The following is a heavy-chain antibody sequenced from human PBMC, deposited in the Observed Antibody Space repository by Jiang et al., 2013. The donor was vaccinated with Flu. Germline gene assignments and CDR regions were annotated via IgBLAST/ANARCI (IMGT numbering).Heavy chain of an antibody. CDR1: GFTFSSYA. V-gene: IGHV3-30-3*01. CDR3: ARDPRGSGSQISGLDY. J-gene: IGHJ4*02. Sequence: VQLLESGGGVVQPGRSLRLSCAASGFTFSSYAMHWVRQAPGKGLEWVAVISYDGSNKYYADSVKGRFTISRDNSKNTLYLQMNSLRAEDTAVYYCARDPRGSGSQISGLDYWGQGTLVTVSS. CDR2: ISYDGSNK. D-gene: IGHD3-10*01.